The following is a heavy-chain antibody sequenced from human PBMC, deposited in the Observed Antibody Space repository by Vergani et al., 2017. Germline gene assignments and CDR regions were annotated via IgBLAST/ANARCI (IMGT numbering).Heavy chain of an antibody. CDR1: GFSFTTYG. Sequence: QVQLVETGGGVVQPGGSLRLYCATSGFSFTTYGAHWVRQAPGKGLEWVAFIGYDGRIKYNVDSVKGRFTISRDTSKKTLSLQMRILRADDTAVYYCAKDGRENIDYGYFDYWGQGTLVTVSS. CDR2: IGYDGRIK. V-gene: IGHV3-30*02. J-gene: IGHJ4*02. CDR3: AKDGRENIDYGYFDY. D-gene: IGHD4-17*01.